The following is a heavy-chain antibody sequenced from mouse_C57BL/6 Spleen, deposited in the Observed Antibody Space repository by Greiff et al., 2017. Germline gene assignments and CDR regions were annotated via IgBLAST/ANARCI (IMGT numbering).Heavy chain of an antibody. V-gene: IGHV2-2*02. Sequence: VQLQQSGPGLVQPSQSLSITCTVSGFSLTSYGVHWVRQSPGKGLEWLGVIWSGGSTDDNAAFISRLSISKDNSKSQVFFKMNSLQANDTAIYYCARRGYGSSYAMDYWGQGTSVTVSS. J-gene: IGHJ4*01. CDR3: ARRGYGSSYAMDY. D-gene: IGHD1-1*01. CDR1: GFSLTSYG. CDR2: IWSGGST.